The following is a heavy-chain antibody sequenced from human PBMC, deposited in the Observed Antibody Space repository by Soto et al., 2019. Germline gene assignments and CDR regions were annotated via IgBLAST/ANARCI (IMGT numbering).Heavy chain of an antibody. CDR3: ARAIVVTIGGMDV. Sequence: LXLTGTVSGGSMSSADYYWSWVRQPPGKGLEWIGYIYYSGSTFFNPSLKSRVTISKDTSRNQFSLGLNSVTAADTAVYYCARAIVVTIGGMDVWGQGTTVTVYS. CDR2: IYYSGST. CDR1: GGSMSSADYY. D-gene: IGHD5-12*01. J-gene: IGHJ6*02. V-gene: IGHV4-30-4*01.